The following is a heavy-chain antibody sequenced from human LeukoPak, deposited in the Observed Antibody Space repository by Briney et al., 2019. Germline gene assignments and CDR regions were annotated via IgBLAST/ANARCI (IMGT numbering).Heavy chain of an antibody. CDR3: ATRAYGSGSPYYYGMDV. Sequence: ASVKVSCKVSGYTLTELSMHWVRQAPGKGLEWMGGFDPEDGETIYARKFQGRVTMTEDTSTDTAYMELSSLRSEDTAVYYCATRAYGSGSPYYYGMDVWGQGTTVTVSS. V-gene: IGHV1-24*01. J-gene: IGHJ6*02. D-gene: IGHD3-10*01. CDR2: FDPEDGET. CDR1: GYTLTELS.